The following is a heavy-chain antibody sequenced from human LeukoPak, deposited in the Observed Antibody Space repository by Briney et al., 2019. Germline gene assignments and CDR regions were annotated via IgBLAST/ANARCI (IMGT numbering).Heavy chain of an antibody. V-gene: IGHV3-9*01. CDR3: AKDLADILTGYYLDY. D-gene: IGHD3-9*01. Sequence: GGSLRLSCAASGFTFDDYAMHWVRQAPGKGLEWVSGISWNSGSIGYADSVKGRFTISRDNAKNSLYLQMNSLRAEDTALYYCAKDLADILTGYYLDYWGQGTLVTVSS. CDR2: ISWNSGSI. CDR1: GFTFDDYA. J-gene: IGHJ4*02.